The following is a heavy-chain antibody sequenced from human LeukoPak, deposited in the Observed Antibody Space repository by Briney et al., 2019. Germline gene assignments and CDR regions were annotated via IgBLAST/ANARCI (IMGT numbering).Heavy chain of an antibody. CDR2: IYYSGST. V-gene: IGHV4-59*11. CDR1: GGSISSHY. D-gene: IGHD3-9*01. J-gene: IGHJ6*04. CDR3: ARDILTVLDV. Sequence: SETLSLTCTVSGGSISSHYWSWLRQPPGKGLEWIGYIYYSGSTNYNPSLKSRVTISVDTSKNQFSLKLSSVTAADTAVYYCARDILTVLDVWGKGTTVTVSS.